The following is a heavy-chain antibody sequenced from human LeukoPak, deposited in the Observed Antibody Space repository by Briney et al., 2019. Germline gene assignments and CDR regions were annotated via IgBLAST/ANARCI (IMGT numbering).Heavy chain of an antibody. CDR2: IYPGDSDT. D-gene: IGHD4-17*01. J-gene: IGHJ6*02. V-gene: IGHV5-51*01. Sequence: GGALEISWQGSGCLFKSYWIGWVREMPGKGLEGMVIIYPGDSDTRYSPSFQGQVPISADKSISTAYLQWSSLKASDTAMYYCARPTDLYGMDVWGQGTTVTVSS. CDR3: ARPTDLYGMDV. CDR1: GCLFKSYW.